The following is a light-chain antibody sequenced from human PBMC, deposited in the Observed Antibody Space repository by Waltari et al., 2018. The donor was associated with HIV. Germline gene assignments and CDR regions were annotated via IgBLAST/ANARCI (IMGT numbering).Light chain of an antibody. J-gene: IGLJ2*01. CDR3: CSYAGSSTLI. Sequence: QSALTQPASVSGSPGQSITISCTGTSSDVGSYNLVSWYQQNPDTAPKLRSDEVRRRPAGVYNRFSGSKSGNTASLTISGLQAEDEAAYYCCSYAGSSTLIFGGGTKLTVL. CDR1: SSDVGSYNL. V-gene: IGLV2-23*02. CDR2: EVR.